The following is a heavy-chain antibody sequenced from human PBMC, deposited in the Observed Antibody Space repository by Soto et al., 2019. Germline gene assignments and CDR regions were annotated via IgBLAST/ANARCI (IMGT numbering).Heavy chain of an antibody. CDR1: GYTFTSYY. J-gene: IGHJ4*02. V-gene: IGHV1-46*03. CDR3: ARVSITIFGVVIPPDY. CDR2: INPSGGST. D-gene: IGHD3-3*01. Sequence: QVQLVQSGAEVKKPGASVKVSCKASGYTFTSYYMHWVRQAPGQGLEWMGIINPSGGSTSYAQKFQGRVTMTRDTSTSTVYMELSSLRSEDTAVYYCARVSITIFGVVIPPDYWGQGTLVTVSS.